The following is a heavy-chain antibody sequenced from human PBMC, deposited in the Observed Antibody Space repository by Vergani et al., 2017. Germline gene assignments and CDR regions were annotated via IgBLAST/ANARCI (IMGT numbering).Heavy chain of an antibody. V-gene: IGHV3-23*01. J-gene: IGHJ4*02. D-gene: IGHD2-2*01. CDR3: AKGLVPAASWYFDY. CDR1: GFTFTSYG. CDR2: ISASGGST. Sequence: EVQLLESGGGLVQPGESLRLSCTVSGFTFTSYGISWVRQAPGKGLEWVSGISASGGSTYYTDSVKGRFTISRDNSKNTLYLQMNSLRAEDTAVYYCAKGLVPAASWYFDYWGQGTLVTVSS.